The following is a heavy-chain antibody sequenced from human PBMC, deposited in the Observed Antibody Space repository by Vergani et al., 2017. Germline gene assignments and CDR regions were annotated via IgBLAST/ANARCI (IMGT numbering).Heavy chain of an antibody. D-gene: IGHD4-17*01. Sequence: QVQLQESGSGLVKPSQTLSLTCSVSGGSFSSAGYYWSWIRQHPGKGLEWIGYIFYSGSNYYNPSLKSRVTISVNTSKNQFSLDLNSVTAAYTAVYFCARSRSATGTTNCFDDWGQGTLVTVS. J-gene: IGHJ4*02. CDR2: IFYSGSN. V-gene: IGHV4-31*03. CDR1: GGSFSSAGYY. CDR3: ARSRSATGTTNCFDD.